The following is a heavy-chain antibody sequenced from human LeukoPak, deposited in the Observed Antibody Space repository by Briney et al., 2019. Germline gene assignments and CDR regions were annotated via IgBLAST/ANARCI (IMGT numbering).Heavy chain of an antibody. CDR3: ARVRPPHSPNYYYMDV. J-gene: IGHJ6*03. V-gene: IGHV4-39*07. CDR2: IYYSGST. CDR1: GGSISSSFYY. D-gene: IGHD2-21*01. Sequence: SETLSLTCTVSGGSISSSFYYWGWIRQPPGKGLEWIGSIYYSGSTYYNPSLKSRVSISVDTSKNQFSLKLSSVTAADTAVYYCARVRPPHSPNYYYMDVWGKGTTVTVSS.